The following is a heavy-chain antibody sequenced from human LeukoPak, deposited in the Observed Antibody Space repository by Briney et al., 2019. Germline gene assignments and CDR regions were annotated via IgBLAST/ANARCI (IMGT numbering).Heavy chain of an antibody. V-gene: IGHV3-64*01. CDR2: VSSNGDST. Sequence: QPGGSLRLSCAASGFTFSSYSMHWVRQAPGKGLECVSAVSSNGDSTYYANSVKGRFSISRDNSKNTLYLQMGSLRAEDMAVYYCARGHCSTTSCYLFDYWGQGTQVTVSS. J-gene: IGHJ4*02. CDR1: GFTFSSYS. CDR3: ARGHCSTTSCYLFDY. D-gene: IGHD2-2*01.